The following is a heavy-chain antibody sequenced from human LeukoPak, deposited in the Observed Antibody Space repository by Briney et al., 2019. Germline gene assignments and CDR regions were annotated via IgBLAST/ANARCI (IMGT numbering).Heavy chain of an antibody. CDR2: INHSGST. V-gene: IGHV4-34*01. CDR1: GGSFSGYY. Sequence: SETLSLTCAVYGGSFSGYYWSWIRQPPGKGLEWIGEINHSGSTNYNPSLKSRVTISVDTSKNQFSLKLSSVTAADTAVYYCARRAAAAYYYHYGMDVWGQGTTVTVSS. CDR3: ARRAAAAYYYHYGMDV. D-gene: IGHD6-13*01. J-gene: IGHJ6*02.